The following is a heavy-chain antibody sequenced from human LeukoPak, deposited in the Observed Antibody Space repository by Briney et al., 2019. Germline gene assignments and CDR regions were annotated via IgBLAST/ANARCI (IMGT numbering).Heavy chain of an antibody. CDR2: ISSSGSTI. J-gene: IGHJ4*02. V-gene: IGHV3-48*04. CDR1: GFTFSSYG. D-gene: IGHD1-26*01. CDR3: ARQEPWDYFDY. Sequence: GGSLRLSCAASGFTFSSYGMHWVRQAPGKGLEWVSYISSSGSTIYYADSVKGRFTISRDNAKNSLYLQMNSLRAEDTAVYYCARQEPWDYFDYWGQGTLVTVSS.